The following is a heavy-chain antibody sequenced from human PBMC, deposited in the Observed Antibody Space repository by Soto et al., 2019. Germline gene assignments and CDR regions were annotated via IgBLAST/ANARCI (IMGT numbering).Heavy chain of an antibody. J-gene: IGHJ4*02. CDR2: INHSGST. D-gene: IGHD6-6*01. Sequence: SETLSLTCAVYGGSFSGYYWSWIRQPPGKGLEWIGEINHSGSTNYNPTLKSRVTISVDTSKNQFSRKLSSVTAADTAVYYCARAGSSSLFWDYWGQGTLVTVSS. V-gene: IGHV4-34*01. CDR1: GGSFSGYY. CDR3: ARAGSSSLFWDY.